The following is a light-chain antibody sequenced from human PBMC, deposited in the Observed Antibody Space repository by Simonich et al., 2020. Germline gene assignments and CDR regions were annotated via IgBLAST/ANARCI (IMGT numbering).Light chain of an antibody. CDR3: QSYDSSNRV. V-gene: IGLV6-57*03. Sequence: NFMLTQPHSVSESPGKTVTISCTRSSGSIARNYVQWYQQRPGSAPPTVIYEDNQRPPGVPYRFSGSIDSSSNSASLTISGLKTEDEADYYCQSYDSSNRVFGGGTKLTVL. J-gene: IGLJ3*02. CDR1: SGSIARNY. CDR2: EDN.